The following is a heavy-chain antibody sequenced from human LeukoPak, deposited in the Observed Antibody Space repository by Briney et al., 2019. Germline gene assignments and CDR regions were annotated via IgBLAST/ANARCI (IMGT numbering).Heavy chain of an antibody. Sequence: PGRSLRLSCATSGFTFNDYAMHWVRQAPGKGLEWVPGISSNSGSMFYADSVKGRFTISRDNGKNSLYLQVNSLRPEDTAMYYCAKDKRLRRGSDDILTARYHYDYYGMDVWGQGTTVTVSS. V-gene: IGHV3-9*01. CDR2: ISSNSGSM. D-gene: IGHD3-9*01. CDR3: AKDKRLRRGSDDILTARYHYDYYGMDV. J-gene: IGHJ6*02. CDR1: GFTFNDYA.